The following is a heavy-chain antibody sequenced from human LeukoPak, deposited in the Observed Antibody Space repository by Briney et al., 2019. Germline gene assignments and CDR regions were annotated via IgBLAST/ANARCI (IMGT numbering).Heavy chain of an antibody. CDR3: ARDRYYDSSGFLGY. CDR1: GFTFSDCY. D-gene: IGHD3-22*01. Sequence: GGSLRLSCAASGFTFSDCYMSWIRQAPGKGLEWVSYISSSGSTIYYADSVKGRFTISRDNAKNSLYLQMNSLRAEDTAVYYCARDRYYDSSGFLGYWGQGTLVTVSS. J-gene: IGHJ4*02. V-gene: IGHV3-11*01. CDR2: ISSSGSTI.